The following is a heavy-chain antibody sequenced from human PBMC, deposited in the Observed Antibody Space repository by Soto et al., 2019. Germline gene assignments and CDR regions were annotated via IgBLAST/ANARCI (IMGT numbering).Heavy chain of an antibody. V-gene: IGHV3-30*03. D-gene: IGHD6-13*01. CDR3: ARRGPGTYFDY. CDR2: ISYDGSNK. Sequence: GGSLRLSCAASGITFNSYGMHWVRQAPGKGLEWVALISYDGSNKYYADSAKGRFTISRDNSKNTLYLQMNSLRAEDTAVYYCARRGPGTYFDYWGQGTLVTVSS. J-gene: IGHJ4*02. CDR1: GITFNSYG.